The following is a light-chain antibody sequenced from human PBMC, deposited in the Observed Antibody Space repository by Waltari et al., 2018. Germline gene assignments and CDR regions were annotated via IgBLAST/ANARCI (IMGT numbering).Light chain of an antibody. CDR2: VSS. J-gene: IGKJ4*01. CDR1: QHIVGY. V-gene: IGKV1-9*01. CDR3: QQLHTYPRT. Sequence: IKLTQPPSSLSASVGDRVTITSWSSQHIVGYLAWYQQKPGKAPNLLIYVSSTLQSGVPSRFSGSGSGTVFTLTISSLQPEDFATYYCQQLHTYPRTFGGGTTVDI.